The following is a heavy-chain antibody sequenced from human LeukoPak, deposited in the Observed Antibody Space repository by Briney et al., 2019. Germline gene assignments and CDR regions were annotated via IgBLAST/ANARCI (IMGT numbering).Heavy chain of an antibody. J-gene: IGHJ3*02. CDR3: ARRGYSSSWSQAADAFDI. D-gene: IGHD6-13*01. V-gene: IGHV1-2*02. Sequence: ASVKVSCKASGYTFTGYYMHWVRQAPGQGLGWMGWINPNSGGTNYAQKFQGRVTMTRDTSISTAYMELSRLRSDDTAVYYCARRGYSSSWSQAADAFDIWGQGTMVTVSS. CDR1: GYTFTGYY. CDR2: INPNSGGT.